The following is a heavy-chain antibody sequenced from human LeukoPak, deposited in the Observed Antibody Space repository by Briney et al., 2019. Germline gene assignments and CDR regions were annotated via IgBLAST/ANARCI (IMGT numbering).Heavy chain of an antibody. Sequence: SETLSLTCTVSGGSISSYYWSWIRQPPGKGLEWIGYIYTSGSTNYNPSRKSRVTISVDTSKNQFSLKLSSVTAADTAVYYCATQRDGYQYYFDYWGQGTLVTVSS. J-gene: IGHJ4*02. CDR2: IYTSGST. CDR3: ATQRDGYQYYFDY. CDR1: GGSISSYY. D-gene: IGHD5-24*01. V-gene: IGHV4-4*09.